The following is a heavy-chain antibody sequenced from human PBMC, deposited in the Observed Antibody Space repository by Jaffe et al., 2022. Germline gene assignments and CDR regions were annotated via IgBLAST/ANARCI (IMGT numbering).Heavy chain of an antibody. D-gene: IGHD3-10*01. Sequence: QVQLQESGPGLVKPSGTLSLTCAVSGGSISSNNWWSWIRQPPGKGLEWIGEIYHSGGTNYNPSLKSRVTISADKSKNQFSLKLSSVTAADTAVYYCARDLVWFGEGTVWGQGTMVTVSS. J-gene: IGHJ3*01. V-gene: IGHV4-4*02. CDR3: ARDLVWFGEGTV. CDR2: IYHSGGT. CDR1: GGSISSNNW.